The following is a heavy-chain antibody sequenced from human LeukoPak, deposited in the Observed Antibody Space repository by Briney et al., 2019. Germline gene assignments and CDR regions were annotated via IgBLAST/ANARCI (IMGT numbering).Heavy chain of an antibody. D-gene: IGHD2-2*01. J-gene: IGHJ4*02. V-gene: IGHV3-48*03. Sequence: GGSLRLPCAASGFTFSSYEMNWVRQAPGKGLEWVSYISSSGSTIYYADSVKGRFTISRDNAKNSLYLQMNSLRAEDTAVYYCARSGEPDIVVVPAAPNWGSFDYWGQGTLVTVSS. CDR1: GFTFSSYE. CDR2: ISSSGSTI. CDR3: ARSGEPDIVVVPAAPNWGSFDY.